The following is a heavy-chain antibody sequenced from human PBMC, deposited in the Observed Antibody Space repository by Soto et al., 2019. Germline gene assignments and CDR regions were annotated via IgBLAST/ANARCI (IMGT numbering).Heavy chain of an antibody. CDR3: ARDRQYYDYVWGSYRYDGFDY. V-gene: IGHV4-34*01. J-gene: IGHJ4*02. CDR2: INHSGST. D-gene: IGHD3-16*02. Sequence: PSETLSLTCAVYGGSFSGYYWSWIRQPPGKGLEWIGEINHSGSTNYNPSLKSRVTISVDTSKNQFSLKLSSVTAADTAVYYCARDRQYYDYVWGSYRYDGFDYWGQETLVTGSS. CDR1: GGSFSGYY.